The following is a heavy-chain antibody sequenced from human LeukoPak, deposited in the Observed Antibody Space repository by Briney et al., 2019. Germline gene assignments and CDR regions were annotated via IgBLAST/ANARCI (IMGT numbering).Heavy chain of an antibody. CDR1: GFTFDDYA. V-gene: IGHV3-43D*03. CDR3: ASDSSNIYAFDI. Sequence: GGSLRLSCAASGFTFDDYAMHWVRQAPGKGLEWVSLISWDGGSTYYADSVKGRFTISRDNSKNSLYLQMNSLRAEDTALYYCASDSSNIYAFDIWGQGTMVTVSS. D-gene: IGHD2-2*01. J-gene: IGHJ3*02. CDR2: ISWDGGST.